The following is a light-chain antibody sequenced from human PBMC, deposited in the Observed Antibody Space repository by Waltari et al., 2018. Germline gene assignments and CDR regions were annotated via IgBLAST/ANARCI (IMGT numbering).Light chain of an antibody. CDR1: QSVSSN. CDR2: GAS. Sequence: EIVMTQSPATLSVSPGERATLSYRASQSVSSNLAWYQQKPGQAPRLLIYGASTRATGIPARFSGSGSGTEFTLTIGSLQSEDFAVYYCQQYNNWPLTFGGGTKVEIK. CDR3: QQYNNWPLT. J-gene: IGKJ4*01. V-gene: IGKV3-15*01.